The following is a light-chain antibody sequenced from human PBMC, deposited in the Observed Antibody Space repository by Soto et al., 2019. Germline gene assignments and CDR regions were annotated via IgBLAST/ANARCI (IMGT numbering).Light chain of an antibody. CDR3: LLSYSGTSWV. J-gene: IGLJ3*02. CDR2: DTS. V-gene: IGLV7-46*01. Sequence: QTVVTQEPSLTVSPGGTVTLTCGSTTGAVTSSHYPYWFQQKPGQAPRTLIYDTSNKHSWTPARFSGSLLGGKAALTLAGAQTDDEADYYCLLSYSGTSWVFVGGTKVTVL. CDR1: TGAVTSSHY.